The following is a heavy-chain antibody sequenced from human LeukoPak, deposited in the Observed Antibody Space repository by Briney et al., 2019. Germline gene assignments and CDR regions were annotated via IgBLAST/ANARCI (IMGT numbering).Heavy chain of an antibody. CDR2: IYYSGST. CDR1: GGSISSSSYY. CDR3: ARGPPPDFDY. J-gene: IGHJ4*02. Sequence: SETLSLTCTVSGGSISSSSYYWGWIRQPPGKGLEWIGSIYYSGSTYYNPSLKSRVTISVDTSKNRFSLKLTSVTAADTAVYYCARGPPPDFDYWGQGTLVTVSS. V-gene: IGHV4-39*07.